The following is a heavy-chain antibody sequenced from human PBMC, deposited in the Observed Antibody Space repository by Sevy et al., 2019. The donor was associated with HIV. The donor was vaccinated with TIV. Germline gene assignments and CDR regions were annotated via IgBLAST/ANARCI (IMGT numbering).Heavy chain of an antibody. J-gene: IGHJ6*02. CDR1: GFTFDDYA. Sequence: GGSLRLSCAASGFTFDDYAMHWVRQAPGKGLEWVSGISWNSGSIGYADSVKGRFTISRDNAKDSLYLQINSLRVEDTALDYCAKGRATISSGAYYYSYYGMDVWGQGTTVTVSS. CDR2: ISWNSGSI. CDR3: AKGRATISSGAYYYSYYGMDV. V-gene: IGHV3-9*01. D-gene: IGHD5-12*01.